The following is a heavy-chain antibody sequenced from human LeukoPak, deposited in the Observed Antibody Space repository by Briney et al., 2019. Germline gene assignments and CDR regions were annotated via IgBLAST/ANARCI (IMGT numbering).Heavy chain of an antibody. CDR2: ISSSSSTI. J-gene: IGHJ3*02. CDR1: GFTFSSYS. V-gene: IGHV3-48*01. Sequence: GGSLRLSCAASGFTFSSYSMNWVRQAPGKGLEWVSYISSSSSTIYYADSVKGRFTISRDNAKNSLYLQMNSLRAEDTAVYCCASYTDYGGQDAFDIWGQGTMVTVSS. CDR3: ASYTDYGGQDAFDI. D-gene: IGHD4-17*01.